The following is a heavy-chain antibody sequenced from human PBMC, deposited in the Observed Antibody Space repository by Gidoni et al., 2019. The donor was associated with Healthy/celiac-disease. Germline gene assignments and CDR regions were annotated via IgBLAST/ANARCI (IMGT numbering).Heavy chain of an antibody. D-gene: IGHD4-4*01. CDR1: GGTFSSYA. CDR2: IIPILGIA. CDR3: ARDDYSNYFYYGMDV. J-gene: IGHJ6*02. V-gene: IGHV1-69*04. Sequence: KKPGSSVKVSCKASGGTFSSYAISWVRPAPGQGLEWMGRIIPILGIANYAQKFQGRVTITADKSTSTAYMELSSLRSEDTAVYYCARDDYSNYFYYGMDVWGQGTTVTVSS.